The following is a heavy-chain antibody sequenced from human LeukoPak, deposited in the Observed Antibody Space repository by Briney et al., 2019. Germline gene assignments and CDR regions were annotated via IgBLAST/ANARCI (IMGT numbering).Heavy chain of an antibody. CDR1: GFTFSSYW. V-gene: IGHV3-7*01. CDR3: TRDDFYSNYN. CDR2: IKEDGSEK. J-gene: IGHJ4*02. D-gene: IGHD4-11*01. Sequence: GGSLRLSCAASGFTFSSYWMSWVRQAPGKGLEWVADIKEDGSEKYYVDSVKGRFTISRDNAKNSLYLQMNSLRAEDTAVYYCTRDDFYSNYNWGQGTLVTVSS.